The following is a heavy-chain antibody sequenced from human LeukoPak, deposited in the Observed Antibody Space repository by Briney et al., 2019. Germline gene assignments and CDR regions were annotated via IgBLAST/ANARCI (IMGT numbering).Heavy chain of an antibody. CDR1: GFKLIGYS. Sequence: GGSLRLSCAASGFKLIGYSMNWVRQAPGKGLEWVSYINSSSGTIIYADSVKGRFTISRDNAKNSLYLQMNSLRAEDTAVYYCAKEGDNTGYRYFDDWGQGTLVTVSS. J-gene: IGHJ4*02. V-gene: IGHV3-48*04. D-gene: IGHD3-22*01. CDR3: AKEGDNTGYRYFDD. CDR2: INSSSGTI.